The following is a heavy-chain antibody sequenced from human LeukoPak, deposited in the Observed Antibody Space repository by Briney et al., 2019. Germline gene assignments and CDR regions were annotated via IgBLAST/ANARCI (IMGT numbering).Heavy chain of an antibody. Sequence: GGSLRLSCAASGFTFSSYAMSWVRQAPGKGLEWVAVIWYDGSNKYYADSVKGRFTISRDNSKNTLYLQMNSLRAEDTAVYYCARERWIQLGYFDYWGQGTLVTVSS. J-gene: IGHJ4*02. CDR3: ARERWIQLGYFDY. V-gene: IGHV3-33*08. CDR2: IWYDGSNK. D-gene: IGHD5-18*01. CDR1: GFTFSSYA.